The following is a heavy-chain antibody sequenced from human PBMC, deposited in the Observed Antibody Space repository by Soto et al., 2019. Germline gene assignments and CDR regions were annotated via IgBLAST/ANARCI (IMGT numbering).Heavy chain of an antibody. CDR1: GYTFTSYG. V-gene: IGHV1-18*01. CDR3: ARVGLGYCTNGVCFDFDY. J-gene: IGHJ4*02. D-gene: IGHD2-8*01. CDR2: ISAYNGNT. Sequence: ASLNFSCKASGYTFTSYGIIWVRQAPGQGLEWMGWISAYNGNTNYAQKLQGRVTMTTDTSTSTAYMELRSLRSDDTAVYYCARVGLGYCTNGVCFDFDYWGQGTLVTSPQ.